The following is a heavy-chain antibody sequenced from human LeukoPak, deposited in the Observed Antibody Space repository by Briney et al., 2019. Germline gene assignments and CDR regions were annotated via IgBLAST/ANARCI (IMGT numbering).Heavy chain of an antibody. V-gene: IGHV4-34*01. CDR1: GGSFSGYY. D-gene: IGHD2-2*02. Sequence: SETLSLTCAVYGGSFSGYYWSWIRQPPGKGLEWIGEINHSGSTNYNPSLKSRVTISVDTSKNQFSLKLSSVTAADTAVYYCVRHGCSSTSCYRRFGYYYYYMDVWGKGTTVTVSS. J-gene: IGHJ6*03. CDR2: INHSGST. CDR3: VRHGCSSTSCYRRFGYYYYYMDV.